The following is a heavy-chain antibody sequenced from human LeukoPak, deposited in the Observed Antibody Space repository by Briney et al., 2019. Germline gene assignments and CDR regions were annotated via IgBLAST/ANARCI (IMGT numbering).Heavy chain of an antibody. CDR1: GFTFSSYA. Sequence: GGSLRLSCAASGFTFSSYAMNWVRQAPGKGLNWVSAISGSGDNTYYADSVKGLFTISRDNSRNTLYLHMNSLRAEDTAVYYCAKGLRAYYYYGMDVWGQGTTVTVSS. J-gene: IGHJ6*02. CDR2: ISGSGDNT. V-gene: IGHV3-23*01. CDR3: AKGLRAYYYYGMDV.